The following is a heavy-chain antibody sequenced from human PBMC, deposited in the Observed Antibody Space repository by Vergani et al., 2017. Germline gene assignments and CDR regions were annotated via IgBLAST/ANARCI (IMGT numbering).Heavy chain of an antibody. D-gene: IGHD1-14*01. V-gene: IGHV4-59*01. CDR1: GGSLSGYY. J-gene: IGHJ4*02. CDR3: ARSIVSRNPPDYFDN. Sequence: QVQLQESGPGLVRPSETLSLTCTVSGGSLSGYYWNWIRQTPGEGLEWIGYVEDSGYFNYNPFLQTPVSMSSDTSNNQFSLMLSSVTVADTAVYYCARSIVSRNPPDYFDNWGQGTLVTVSS. CDR2: VEDSGYF.